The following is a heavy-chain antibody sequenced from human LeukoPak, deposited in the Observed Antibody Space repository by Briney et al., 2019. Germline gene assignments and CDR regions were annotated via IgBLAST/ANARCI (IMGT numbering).Heavy chain of an antibody. V-gene: IGHV3-11*06. D-gene: IGHD6-13*01. CDR2: ISSSSSYT. CDR1: GFTFSDYY. J-gene: IGHJ2*01. Sequence: GGSLRLSCAASGFTFSDYYMSWIRQAPGKGLEWVSYISSSSSYTNYADSVKGRFTISRDNSKNTLYLQMSSLRAEDTAVYYCARDRSRYSSSWYVGYFDLWGRGTLVTVSS. CDR3: ARDRSRYSSSWYVGYFDL.